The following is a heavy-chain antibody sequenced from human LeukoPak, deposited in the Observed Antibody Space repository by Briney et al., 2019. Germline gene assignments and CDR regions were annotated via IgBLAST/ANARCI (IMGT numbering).Heavy chain of an antibody. CDR3: AKMIRGVNDFDY. CDR2: ISGSGGGT. V-gene: IGHV3-23*01. D-gene: IGHD3-10*01. Sequence: PGGSLRLSCAASGFTFSSYAMSWVRQAPGKGLEWVSAISGSGGGTYYAGSVKGRFTISRDNSKNMLYLQMNSLRAEDTALYYCAKMIRGVNDFDYWGQGTLVTVSS. J-gene: IGHJ4*02. CDR1: GFTFSSYA.